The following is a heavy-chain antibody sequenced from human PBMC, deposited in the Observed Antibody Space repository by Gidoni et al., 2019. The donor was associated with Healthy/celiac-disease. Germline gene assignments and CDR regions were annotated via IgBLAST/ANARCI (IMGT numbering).Heavy chain of an antibody. Sequence: QVQLVQSGAEVKKPGSSVKVSCKASGGTFRSYAISWVRQPPGQGLEWMGGIIPIFGTANYAQKFQGRVTITADESTSTAYMELSSLRSEDTAVYYCARRQLLLSDYYYYGMDVWGQGTTVTVSS. V-gene: IGHV1-69*01. CDR1: GGTFRSYA. CDR2: IIPIFGTA. J-gene: IGHJ6*02. D-gene: IGHD2-15*01. CDR3: ARRQLLLSDYYYYGMDV.